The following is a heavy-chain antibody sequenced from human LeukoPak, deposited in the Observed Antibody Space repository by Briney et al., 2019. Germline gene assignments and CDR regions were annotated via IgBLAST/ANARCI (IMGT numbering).Heavy chain of an antibody. CDR3: ARAGDYGSGSCAFDM. Sequence: GGSLRLSCAASGFTFSSYWMHWVRQAPGKGLVWVSRIRSDGSTTYADSVKGRFTISRDNAKNTLYLQMNSLRAEDTAVYYCARAGDYGSGSCAFDMWGQGTMVTVSS. D-gene: IGHD3-10*01. CDR1: GFTFSSYW. CDR2: IRSDGST. J-gene: IGHJ3*02. V-gene: IGHV3-74*01.